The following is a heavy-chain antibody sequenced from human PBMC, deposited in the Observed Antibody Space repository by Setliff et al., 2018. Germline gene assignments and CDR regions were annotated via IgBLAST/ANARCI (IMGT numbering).Heavy chain of an antibody. J-gene: IGHJ4*02. Sequence: GESLKISCKGSGYSFTSYWIGWVRQMPGKGLEWMGIIYPGDSDTRYSPSFQGQVTISADKSISTAYLQWSSLRSEDTAVYYCARGAAGSGSLAFDNWGQGTLVTVSS. V-gene: IGHV5-51*01. D-gene: IGHD3-10*01. CDR2: IYPGDSDT. CDR1: GYSFTSYW. CDR3: ARGAAGSGSLAFDN.